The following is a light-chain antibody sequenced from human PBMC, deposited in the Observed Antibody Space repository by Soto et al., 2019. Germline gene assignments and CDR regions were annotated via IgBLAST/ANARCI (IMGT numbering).Light chain of an antibody. Sequence: TQSPGTLSASVGDRVTITCRASQSIVTYLNWYQQKPGKAPNLLIYTTSNGESGVPSRFSGSGSGTEFTLPIRRLEPEDFAVYVCQHYVYPQWTLGPGTKVDIK. CDR2: TTS. CDR1: QSIVTY. CDR3: QHYVYPQWT. V-gene: IGKV1-39*01. J-gene: IGKJ1*01.